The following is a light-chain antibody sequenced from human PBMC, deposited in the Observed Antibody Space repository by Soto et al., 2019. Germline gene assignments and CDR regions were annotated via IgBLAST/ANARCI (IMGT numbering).Light chain of an antibody. V-gene: IGLV1-47*02. J-gene: IGLJ2*01. CDR1: GSNIGTFY. CDR2: ANN. Sequence: QSVLTQSPSTSATPGQGVSISCSGAGSNIGTFYVSWYQHVPGTAPRLLIYANNQRPSGVPDRFSGSKSGTSASLAISGLRSEDEAYYYCTVWDDNLSAVVFGGGTK. CDR3: TVWDDNLSAVV.